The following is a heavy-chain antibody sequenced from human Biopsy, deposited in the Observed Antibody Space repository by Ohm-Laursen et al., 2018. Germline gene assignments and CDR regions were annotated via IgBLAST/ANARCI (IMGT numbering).Heavy chain of an antibody. CDR3: ARDPIVGSKADGMDV. Sequence: SLRLSCTAAGFTFSVYAMHWVRQAPGKGLEWVSIIWYDGSNEYYADSVKGRFTISRDNSKNTVFLQMSSLRAEDTGVYYCARDPIVGSKADGMDVWGQGTTVTVSS. J-gene: IGHJ6*02. D-gene: IGHD1-26*01. V-gene: IGHV3-33*01. CDR1: GFTFSVYA. CDR2: IWYDGSNE.